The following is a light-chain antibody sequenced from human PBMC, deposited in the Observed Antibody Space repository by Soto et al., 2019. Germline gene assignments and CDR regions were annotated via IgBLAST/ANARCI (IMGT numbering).Light chain of an antibody. Sequence: DIQLTQSPSFLSASVGDRVTITCRASQGISSYLAWYQQKPGKAPKLLISAASTLQSGVPSRFSGSESGTEFTLTISSLQPEDFATYYCQQLNNYPRTFGQGTKV. V-gene: IGKV1-9*01. CDR1: QGISSY. CDR2: AAS. J-gene: IGKJ1*01. CDR3: QQLNNYPRT.